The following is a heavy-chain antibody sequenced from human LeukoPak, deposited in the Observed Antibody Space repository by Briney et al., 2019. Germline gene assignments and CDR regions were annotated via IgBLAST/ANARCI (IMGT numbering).Heavy chain of an antibody. CDR3: ARGLNYAFDY. D-gene: IGHD4-11*01. CDR2: ISYSGST. Sequence: SETLSLTCAVYGGSFSGYYWSWIRQPPGKGLEWIGSISYSGSTYYNPSLKSRVTISVDMSKNQFSLKLNSVTAADTAVYYCARGLNYAFDYWGQGPLVTVSS. CDR1: GGSFSGYY. V-gene: IGHV4-34*01. J-gene: IGHJ4*02.